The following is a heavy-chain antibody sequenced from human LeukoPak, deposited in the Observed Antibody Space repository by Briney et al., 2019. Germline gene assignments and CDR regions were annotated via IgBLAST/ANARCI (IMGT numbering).Heavy chain of an antibody. V-gene: IGHV4-39*01. Sequence: SETLSLTCTVSGGSISSSSYYWGWIRQPPGKGLEWIGSIYYSGSTYYNPSLKSRVTISVDTSKNQFSLKLSSVTAADTAVYYCARHFLDIVPMVYAGIDYWGQGTLVTVSS. CDR2: IYYSGST. J-gene: IGHJ4*02. CDR1: GGSISSSSYY. CDR3: ARHFLDIVPMVYAGIDY. D-gene: IGHD2-8*01.